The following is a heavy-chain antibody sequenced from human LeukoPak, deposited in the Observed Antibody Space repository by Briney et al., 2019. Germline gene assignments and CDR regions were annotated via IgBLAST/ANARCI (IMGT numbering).Heavy chain of an antibody. J-gene: IGHJ6*03. Sequence: SETLSLTCTVSGGSISSYYWSWIRQPPGKGLEWIGYIYYSGSTNYNPSLKSRVAISVDTSKNQFSLKLSSVTAADTAVYYCARSSEGRYYYDSSGFSYYYYYMDVWGKGTTVTISS. CDR3: ARSSEGRYYYDSSGFSYYYYYMDV. D-gene: IGHD3-22*01. CDR1: GGSISSYY. V-gene: IGHV4-59*01. CDR2: IYYSGST.